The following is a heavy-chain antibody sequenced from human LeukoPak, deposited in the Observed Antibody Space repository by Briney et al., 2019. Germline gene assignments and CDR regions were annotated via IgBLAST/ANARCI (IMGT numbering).Heavy chain of an antibody. Sequence: SETLSLTCAVYGGSFSGYYWSWIRQPPGKGLEWIGEINHSGSTNYNPSLKSRVTISVDTSKNQFSLKLSSVTAADTAVYYCARDLLELLGALDYWGQGTLVTVSS. CDR2: INHSGST. V-gene: IGHV4-34*01. CDR3: ARDLLELLGALDY. CDR1: GGSFSGYY. J-gene: IGHJ4*02. D-gene: IGHD1-7*01.